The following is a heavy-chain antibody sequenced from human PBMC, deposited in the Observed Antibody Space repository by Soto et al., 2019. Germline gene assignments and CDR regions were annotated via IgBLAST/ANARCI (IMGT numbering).Heavy chain of an antibody. CDR3: ARGLHITYWYFDL. J-gene: IGHJ2*01. CDR2: IWSDGSSK. CDR1: GFTFSTSG. V-gene: IGHV3-33*01. Sequence: QVQLVESGGGVVQPGRSLRLSCAASGFTFSTSGMHWVRQAPGKGLEWVAVIWSDGSSKYYADSLKGRFTISRDNSKNTLYLHINSLRAEDTAVYYCARGLHITYWYFDLWGRGTLVTVSS. D-gene: IGHD2-21*02.